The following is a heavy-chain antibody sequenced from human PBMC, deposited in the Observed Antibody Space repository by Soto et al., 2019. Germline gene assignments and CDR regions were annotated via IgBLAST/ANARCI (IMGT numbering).Heavy chain of an antibody. J-gene: IGHJ6*02. D-gene: IGHD3-3*01. Sequence: SLRLSCAASGFTFSDYYMTWIRQAPGKGLEWVSYISSSGGLIYYADSVKGRFTISRDNARKSLYLQMRSLRAEDSAVYYCARERYDFWSGSDHYGLDVWGQGTTVTVSS. V-gene: IGHV3-11*01. CDR1: GFTFSDYY. CDR2: ISSSGGLI. CDR3: ARERYDFWSGSDHYGLDV.